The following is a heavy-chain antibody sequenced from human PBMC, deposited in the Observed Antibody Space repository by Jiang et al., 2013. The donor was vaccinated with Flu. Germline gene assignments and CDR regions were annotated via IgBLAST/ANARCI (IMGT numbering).Heavy chain of an antibody. CDR3: AREFCRTSKCFAASDY. CDR1: GDSISSGDSY. D-gene: IGHD2-15*01. Sequence: LLKPSETLSLTCSVSGDSISSGDSYWAWIRQPPGKGLEWIGSIFYSGSTYYNPSLKSRVTISVDTSKDQFSLKLTSVTAADTAVYYCAREFCRTSKCFAASDYWGQGTLVTVSS. V-gene: IGHV4-39*01. CDR2: IFYSGST. J-gene: IGHJ4*02.